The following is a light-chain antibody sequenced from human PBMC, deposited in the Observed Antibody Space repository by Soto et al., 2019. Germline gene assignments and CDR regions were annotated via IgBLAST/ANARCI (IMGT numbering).Light chain of an antibody. J-gene: IGLJ1*01. CDR2: GNS. V-gene: IGLV1-40*01. Sequence: QSVLTQPPSVSGAPGQRVTISCTGSSSNIGAGYDVHWYQQLPGTAPKLLIYGNSNRPSGVPDRFSGSKSGTSASLAITGLQAEDEADYYCQSYDSSLSTYVFGPGTNSPS. CDR1: SSNIGAGYD. CDR3: QSYDSSLSTYV.